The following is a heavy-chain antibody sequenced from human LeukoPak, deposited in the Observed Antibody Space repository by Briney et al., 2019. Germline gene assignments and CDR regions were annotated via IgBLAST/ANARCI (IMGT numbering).Heavy chain of an antibody. D-gene: IGHD5-12*01. CDR3: AREIVATTSWLPAYLDC. Sequence: SETLSLTCTVSGGAIRSYYWSWIRQPPGKGLEWIGYIYYSGSTNYTPSLKSRVTISVDTSKNQFSLKLSSVTAADTAVYYCAREIVATTSWLPAYLDCWGQGTLVTVSS. CDR1: GGAIRSYY. V-gene: IGHV4-59*01. J-gene: IGHJ4*02. CDR2: IYYSGST.